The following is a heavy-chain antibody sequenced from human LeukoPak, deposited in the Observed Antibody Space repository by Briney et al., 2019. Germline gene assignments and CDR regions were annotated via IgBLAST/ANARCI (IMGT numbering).Heavy chain of an antibody. CDR3: ARRSVSGVPAAMRHDYYYYGVDV. V-gene: IGHV1-69*01. CDR2: ITHNFGNT. J-gene: IGHJ6*04. D-gene: IGHD2-2*01. CDR1: GHIFRSYA. Sequence: ASVNVSCKASGHIFRSYAIRWVRQAPGQGLEWMGGITHNFGNTQYAQKFQGRVTNPGDEFTGTAYIELSSLRTEDMDVYYCARRSVSGVPAAMRHDYYYYGVDVWGKRTTVTVS.